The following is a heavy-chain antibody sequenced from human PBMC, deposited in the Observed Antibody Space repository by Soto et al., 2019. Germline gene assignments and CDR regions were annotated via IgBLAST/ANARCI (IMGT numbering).Heavy chain of an antibody. CDR2: ISPYNGNT. J-gene: IGHJ5*02. CDR3: ARYCSGGSCYHLNWFDP. CDR1: GYTFTSYG. V-gene: IGHV1-18*01. D-gene: IGHD2-15*01. Sequence: ASVKVSCKASGYTFTSYGISWVRQAPGQGLEWMGWISPYNGNTNFAQKLQGGVTMTTDTSTSTAYMELRSLRSDDTAVYYCARYCSGGSCYHLNWFDPWGQGTLVTVSS.